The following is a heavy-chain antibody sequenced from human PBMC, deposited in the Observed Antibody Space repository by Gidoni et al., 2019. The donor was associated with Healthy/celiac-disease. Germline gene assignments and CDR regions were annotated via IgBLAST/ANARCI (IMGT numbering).Heavy chain of an antibody. J-gene: IGHJ4*02. D-gene: IGHD3-22*01. CDR1: GYTFTSYG. CDR2: ISAYNGNT. Sequence: QVQLVQSGAEVKKPGASVKVSCKASGYTFTSYGISWVRQAPGQGLEWMGWISAYNGNTNYAQKLQGRVTMTTDTSTSTAYMELRSLRSDDTAVYYCALITPHYDSSGYYSPNLPDYWGQGTLVTVSS. V-gene: IGHV1-18*01. CDR3: ALITPHYDSSGYYSPNLPDY.